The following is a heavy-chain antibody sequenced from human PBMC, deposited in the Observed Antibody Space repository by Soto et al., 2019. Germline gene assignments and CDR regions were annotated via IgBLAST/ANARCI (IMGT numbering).Heavy chain of an antibody. CDR2: IYYSGST. CDR1: GGSISSGDYY. J-gene: IGHJ4*02. CDR3: ARERRFWSGSLVDY. D-gene: IGHD3-3*01. Sequence: SETLSLTCTVSGGSISSGDYYWSWIRQPPGKGLEWIGYIYYSGSTYYNPSLKSRVTISVDTSKNQFSLKLSSVTAADTAVYYCARERRFWSGSLVDYWGQGTLVTVSS. V-gene: IGHV4-30-4*01.